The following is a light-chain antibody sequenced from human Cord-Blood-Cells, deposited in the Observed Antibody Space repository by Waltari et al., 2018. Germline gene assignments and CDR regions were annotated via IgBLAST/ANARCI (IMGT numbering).Light chain of an antibody. CDR3: QQYNSYSYS. Sequence: DIQMTQSPSTLSASVGDRVTNPCRASQSISSWLAWYQQKPGKAPKLLIYKASSLESGVPSRFSGSGSGTEFTLTISSLQPDDFATYYCQQYNSYSYSFGQGTKLEIK. CDR2: KAS. CDR1: QSISSW. V-gene: IGKV1-5*03. J-gene: IGKJ2*03.